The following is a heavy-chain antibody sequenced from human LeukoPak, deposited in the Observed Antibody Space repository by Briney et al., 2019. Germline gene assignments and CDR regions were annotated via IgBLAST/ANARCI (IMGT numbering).Heavy chain of an antibody. CDR2: INDDGSAT. V-gene: IGHV3-74*01. CDR1: GFTFSNYW. Sequence: GGSLRLSCAASGFTFSNYWMHWVRQVPGKGLVWVSRINDDGSATFYADSVKGRFTISGDNAKNTLFLQMNSLTAEDTAVYYCARSGAGGAFDMWGRGTMVTVSS. D-gene: IGHD3-10*01. CDR3: ARSGAGGAFDM. J-gene: IGHJ3*02.